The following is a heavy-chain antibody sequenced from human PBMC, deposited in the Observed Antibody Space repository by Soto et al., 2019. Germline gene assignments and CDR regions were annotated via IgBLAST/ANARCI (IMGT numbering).Heavy chain of an antibody. J-gene: IGHJ4*02. CDR1: GFTLGSYA. V-gene: IGHV3-23*01. CDR2: ISGRGTT. CDR3: AKFRGQYYGDYSFDS. D-gene: IGHD4-17*01. Sequence: GGSLRLSCAASGFTLGSYAMSWVRQAPGKGLEWVSGISGRGTTFYADSVKGRFIISRDNSKNTVHLEMNNLRADDMACYYSAKFRGQYYGDYSFDSWGLGTLVTVSS.